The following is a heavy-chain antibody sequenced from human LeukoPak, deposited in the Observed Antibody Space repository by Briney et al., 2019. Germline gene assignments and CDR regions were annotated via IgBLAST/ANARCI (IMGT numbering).Heavy chain of an antibody. CDR1: GFTFSSYE. D-gene: IGHD6-19*01. V-gene: IGHV3-48*03. CDR3: ARGSGSGWPLDR. CDR2: ISSSGSTI. J-gene: IGHJ5*02. Sequence: PGGSLRLSCAASGFTFSSYEMNWVRQAPGKGLEWVSYISSSGSTIYYADSVRGRFHISRDSSNNTLSLQINSLRAEDTAVYYCARGSGSGWPLDRWGQGALVTVSS.